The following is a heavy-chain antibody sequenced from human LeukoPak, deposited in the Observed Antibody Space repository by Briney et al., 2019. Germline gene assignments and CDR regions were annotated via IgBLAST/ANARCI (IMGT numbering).Heavy chain of an antibody. CDR1: GYTFSMYN. J-gene: IGHJ3*02. CDR3: ARGVSQWLPVGDAFDI. CDR2: INPSGGT. Sequence: GASVKVSCKASGYTFSMYNMHWVRQAPGQGLEWVGIINPSGGTGYAQKLQGRITMTRDTSTSTLYMELSSLRSEDTAVYYCARGVSQWLPVGDAFDIWGQGTMVTVSS. V-gene: IGHV1-46*01. D-gene: IGHD6-19*01.